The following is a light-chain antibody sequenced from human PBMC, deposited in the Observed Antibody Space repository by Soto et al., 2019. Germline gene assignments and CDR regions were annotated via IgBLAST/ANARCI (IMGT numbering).Light chain of an antibody. CDR2: KAS. CDR3: QQYNSDSQT. CDR1: QSISSW. J-gene: IGKJ1*01. Sequence: DIQMTQSPSTLFASVGDRVTITCRASQSISSWLAWYQQKPGKAPKLLIYKASTLESGVPSRFSGSGSGTEFTLTISSLQPDDFATYYCQQYNSDSQTFGQGTKVEIK. V-gene: IGKV1-5*03.